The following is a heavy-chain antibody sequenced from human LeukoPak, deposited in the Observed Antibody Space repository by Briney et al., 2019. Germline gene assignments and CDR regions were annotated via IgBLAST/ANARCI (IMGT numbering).Heavy chain of an antibody. J-gene: IGHJ5*02. Sequence: SETLSLTCTVSGGSISSYYWSWIRQPPGKGLEWIGEINRSGSTNYNPSLKSRVTISVDTSKNQFSLKLSSVTAADTAVYYCARGRIRGAWGQGTLVTVSS. V-gene: IGHV4-34*01. CDR1: GGSISSYY. CDR3: ARGRIRGA. CDR2: INRSGST. D-gene: IGHD3-3*02.